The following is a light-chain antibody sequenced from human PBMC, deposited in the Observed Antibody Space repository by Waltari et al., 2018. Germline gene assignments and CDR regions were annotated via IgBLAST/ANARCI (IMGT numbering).Light chain of an antibody. CDR1: PAVLSTSDYKNY. CDR2: WAS. Sequence: DIVMTQSTDYLAVSLGERATINRKSLPAVLSTSDYKNYLAWYQQKPGQPPKLLIYWASTRESGVPARFSGSGSVTDFTLTISSLQAEDVAVYYCQQYYSTPWTFGQGTKVEIK. J-gene: IGKJ1*01. CDR3: QQYYSTPWT. V-gene: IGKV4-1*01.